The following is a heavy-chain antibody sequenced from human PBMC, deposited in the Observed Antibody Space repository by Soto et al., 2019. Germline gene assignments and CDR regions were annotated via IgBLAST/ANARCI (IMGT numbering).Heavy chain of an antibody. J-gene: IGHJ4*02. CDR2: ISGNGRII. CDR1: GFIFSDYY. CDR3: ARDFDADSRTDFDY. D-gene: IGHD4-17*01. Sequence: QVQLVESGGGLVKPGGSLRLSCATSGFIFSDYYMHWIRQAPGKGLEWISYISGNGRIIQYADSAKGRFTISRDNAQNSPYPPMNSLRAEDTALYFCARDFDADSRTDFDYWGQGTLVTVSS. V-gene: IGHV3-11*01.